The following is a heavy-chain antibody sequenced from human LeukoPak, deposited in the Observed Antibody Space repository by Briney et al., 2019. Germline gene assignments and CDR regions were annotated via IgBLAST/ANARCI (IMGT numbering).Heavy chain of an antibody. V-gene: IGHV3-66*01. CDR3: AREGYSYGYDAFDI. D-gene: IGHD5-18*01. J-gene: IGHJ3*02. Sequence: GGSLRLSCAASGFTVSSNYMSWVRQAPGKGVEWVSVIYSGGSTYYADSVKGRFTISRDNSKNTLYLQMNSRRAEDTAVYYCAREGYSYGYDAFDIWGQGTMVTVSS. CDR1: GFTVSSNY. CDR2: IYSGGST.